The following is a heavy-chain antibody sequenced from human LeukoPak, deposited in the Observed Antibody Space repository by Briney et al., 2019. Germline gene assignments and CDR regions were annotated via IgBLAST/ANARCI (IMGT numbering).Heavy chain of an antibody. Sequence: SGGSLRLSCAASGFTFSSYEMNWVRQAPGKGLEWVSYISSSGSTIYYADSVKGRFTISRDNAKNSLYLQMNSLRAEDTAVYYCARDNGWLQLTYFDYWGQGTLVTVSS. V-gene: IGHV3-48*03. J-gene: IGHJ4*02. CDR3: ARDNGWLQLTYFDY. D-gene: IGHD5-24*01. CDR2: ISSSGSTI. CDR1: GFTFSSYE.